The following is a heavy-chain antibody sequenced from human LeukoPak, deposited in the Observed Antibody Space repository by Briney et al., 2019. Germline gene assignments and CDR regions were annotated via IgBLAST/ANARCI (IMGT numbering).Heavy chain of an antibody. D-gene: IGHD5-24*01. CDR3: VRAGYRDAYNL. Sequence: GGSLRLSCAASGFTFSTYWMDWVRQTPGKGLVWVSRINSDGSSTSYADSVKGRFTISRDNAKNTLSPQMNSLRAEDTAVYYCVRAGYRDAYNLWGQGTLVTVSS. J-gene: IGHJ4*02. V-gene: IGHV3-74*01. CDR2: INSDGSST. CDR1: GFTFSTYW.